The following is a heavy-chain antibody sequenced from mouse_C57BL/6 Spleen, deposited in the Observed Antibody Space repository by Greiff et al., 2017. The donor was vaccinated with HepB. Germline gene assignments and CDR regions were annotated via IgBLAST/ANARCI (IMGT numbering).Heavy chain of an antibody. CDR3: ARRPGAVVAPYYFDY. D-gene: IGHD1-1*01. Sequence: QVQLKQPGTELVKPGASVKLSCKASGYTFTSYWMHWVKQRPGQGLEWIGNINPSNGGTNYNEKFKSKATLTVDKSSSTAYMQLSSLTSEDSAVYYCARRPGAVVAPYYFDYWGQGTTLTVSS. CDR2: INPSNGGT. V-gene: IGHV1-53*01. CDR1: GYTFTSYW. J-gene: IGHJ2*01.